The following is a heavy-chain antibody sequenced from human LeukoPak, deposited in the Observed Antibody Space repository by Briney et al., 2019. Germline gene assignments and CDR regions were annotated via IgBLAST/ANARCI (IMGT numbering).Heavy chain of an antibody. D-gene: IGHD3-22*01. CDR1: GFTVSSNY. CDR2: IYSGGST. CDR3: ARVWNCRYYYDSSGCYFDY. V-gene: IGHV3-66*01. J-gene: IGHJ4*02. Sequence: GGSLRLSCAASGFTVSSNYMSWVRQAPGKGLEWVSVIYSGGSTYYADSVKGRFTISRDNSKNTLYLQMNSLRAEDTAVYYCARVWNCRYYYDSSGCYFDYWGQGTLVTVSS.